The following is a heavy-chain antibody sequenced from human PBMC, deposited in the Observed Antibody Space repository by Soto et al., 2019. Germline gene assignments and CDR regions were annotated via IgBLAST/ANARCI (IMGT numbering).Heavy chain of an antibody. Sequence: ASVNVSCKVSGYTLTELSMHWVRQAPGKGLEWMGGFDPEDGETIYAQKFQGRVTMTEDTSTDTAYMELSSLRSEDTAVYYCATDVGFNTPYYDYIWGSYRRPEYFPHSAQGTLVIVSS. CDR1: GYTLTELS. CDR2: FDPEDGET. CDR3: ATDVGFNTPYYDYIWGSYRRPEYFPH. J-gene: IGHJ1*01. V-gene: IGHV1-24*01. D-gene: IGHD3-16*02.